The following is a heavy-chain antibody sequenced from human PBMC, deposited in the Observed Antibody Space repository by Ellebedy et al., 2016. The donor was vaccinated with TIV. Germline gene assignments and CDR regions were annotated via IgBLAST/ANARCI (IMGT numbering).Heavy chain of an antibody. Sequence: SETLSLTCTVSGGSISGYYWTWIRQPPGKGLEWIGYIYYSGSTNYNPSLKSRVTISVDTSKNQFSLKLTSVTAADTAVYYCARARLRGDYIDYWGQGTLVTVPS. CDR2: IYYSGST. CDR1: GGSISGYY. J-gene: IGHJ4*02. V-gene: IGHV4-59*12. CDR3: ARARLRGDYIDY. D-gene: IGHD3-16*01.